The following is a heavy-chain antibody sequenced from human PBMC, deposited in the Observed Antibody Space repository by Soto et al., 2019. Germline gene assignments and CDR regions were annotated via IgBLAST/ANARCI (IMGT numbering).Heavy chain of an antibody. D-gene: IGHD2-2*01. Sequence: QVQLVQSGAEVKKPGSSVKVSCKASGGTFSSYAISWVRQAPGQGLEWMGGIIPISGTANYAQKFQGRVTITADESTSTAYMELSSLRSEDMAVYYCARSQGSSTSLEIYYYYYYGMDAWGQGTTVTVSS. CDR3: ARSQGSSTSLEIYYYYYYGMDA. V-gene: IGHV1-69*01. J-gene: IGHJ6*02. CDR1: GGTFSSYA. CDR2: IIPISGTA.